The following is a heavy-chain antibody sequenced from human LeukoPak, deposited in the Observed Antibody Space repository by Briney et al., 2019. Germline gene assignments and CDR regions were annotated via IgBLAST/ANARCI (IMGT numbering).Heavy chain of an antibody. D-gene: IGHD3-22*01. CDR1: GFTFSDYG. Sequence: GRSLRLSCVASGFTFSDYGIHWVRQAPGKGLEWVAVISYDGRKMKYADSVKGRFTISRDNSKDTLSLHMNTLRTEDTAVYYCTRDYYDSSGYYYWPDYWGQGTLVTVSS. CDR3: TRDYYDSSGYYYWPDY. V-gene: IGHV3-30*03. CDR2: ISYDGRKM. J-gene: IGHJ4*02.